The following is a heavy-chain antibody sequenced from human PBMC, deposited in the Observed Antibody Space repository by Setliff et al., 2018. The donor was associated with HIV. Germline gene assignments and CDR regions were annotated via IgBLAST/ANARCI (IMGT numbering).Heavy chain of an antibody. Sequence: SETLSLTCTVSGGSISTFYWSWIRQPPGKGLEWIGYIYYSGRTNYNPSLDSRVTMSVDTSKNQFSLKLSSVTAADTAVYYCARDRIWKGYYDYWGQGTLVTVSS. CDR1: GGSISTFY. D-gene: IGHD3-3*01. CDR2: IYYSGRT. CDR3: ARDRIWKGYYDY. V-gene: IGHV4-59*01. J-gene: IGHJ4*02.